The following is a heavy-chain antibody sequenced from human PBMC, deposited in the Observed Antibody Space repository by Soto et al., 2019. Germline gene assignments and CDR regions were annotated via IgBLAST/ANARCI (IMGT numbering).Heavy chain of an antibody. Sequence: QVQLVQSGAEVKKPGSSVRVSCKASGAAFNTITINWVRQAPGQGLEWMGGLVPVFGSATYALKFQGRVAITADASPSTFFMELSRLNSEDTALYYCVREDDTTGSYSWFDPWGQGTLVTVSS. J-gene: IGHJ5*02. V-gene: IGHV1-69*01. CDR1: GAAFNTIT. D-gene: IGHD3-9*01. CDR3: VREDDTTGSYSWFDP. CDR2: LVPVFGSA.